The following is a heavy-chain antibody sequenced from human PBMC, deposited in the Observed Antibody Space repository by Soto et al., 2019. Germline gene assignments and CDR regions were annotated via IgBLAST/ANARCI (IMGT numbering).Heavy chain of an antibody. CDR1: GGTFSSYA. Sequence: ASVKVSCKASGGTFSSYAISWVRQAPGQGLEWMGGIIPIFGTANYAQKFQGRVTITADESTSTAYMELSSLRSEDTAVYYCAGSMVRGVPGRFGVDVWGQGTTVTVSS. D-gene: IGHD3-10*01. CDR3: AGSMVRGVPGRFGVDV. V-gene: IGHV1-69*13. J-gene: IGHJ6*02. CDR2: IIPIFGTA.